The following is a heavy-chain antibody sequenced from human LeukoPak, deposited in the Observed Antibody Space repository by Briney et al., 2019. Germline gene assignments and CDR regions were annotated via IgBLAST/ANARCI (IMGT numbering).Heavy chain of an antibody. CDR2: IYSGDNT. V-gene: IGHV3-66*01. CDR1: GFTVSNNY. Sequence: PGGSLTLSCAASGFTVSNNYMSWVRQAPGKGLEWVSVIYSGDNTYYVESVKGRFTISRDNFKNTLFLQMNRLRAEDTAVYYCAGRRVLDASFDYWGQGTLVTVSS. J-gene: IGHJ4*02. D-gene: IGHD3-16*01. CDR3: AGRRVLDASFDY.